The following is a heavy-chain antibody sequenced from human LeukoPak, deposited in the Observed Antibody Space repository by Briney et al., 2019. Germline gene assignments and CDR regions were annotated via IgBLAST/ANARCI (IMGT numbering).Heavy chain of an antibody. CDR3: ARGSGNYDILTGTSVDFDY. CDR2: INYSGST. Sequence: PSETLSLTCTVPGGSISSYYWSWIRQPPGKGLEWIGYINYSGSTNYNPSLKSRVTISVDTSKNQFSLKLSSVTAADTAVYYCARGSGNYDILTGTSVDFDYWGQGTLVTVSS. CDR1: GGSISSYY. V-gene: IGHV4-59*01. D-gene: IGHD3-9*01. J-gene: IGHJ4*02.